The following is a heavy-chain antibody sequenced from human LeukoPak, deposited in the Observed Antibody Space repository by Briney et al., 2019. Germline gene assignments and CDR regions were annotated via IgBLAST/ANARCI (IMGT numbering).Heavy chain of an antibody. CDR3: ARDGEWELRTLDY. CDR2: IKQDGSEK. CDR1: GFIFKDYW. J-gene: IGHJ4*02. V-gene: IGHV3-7*03. D-gene: IGHD1-26*01. Sequence: GGSLRLSRAASGFIFKDYWMIWVRQAPGKGLEWVANIKQDGSEKYYVDSVKGRFTISRDNAKNSLYLQMNTLRAEDTAMYYCARDGEWELRTLDYWGQGTLVTVSS.